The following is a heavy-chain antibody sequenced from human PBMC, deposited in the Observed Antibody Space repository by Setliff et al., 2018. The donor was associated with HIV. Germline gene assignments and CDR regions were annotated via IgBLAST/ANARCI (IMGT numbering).Heavy chain of an antibody. CDR1: DGSFSSDY. CDR2: IYYSGST. J-gene: IGHJ3*02. Sequence: PSETLSLTCTVSDGSFSSDYWTWIRQTPGKGLEWIGYIYYSGSTKYNPSLTGRVTISVDTSKNHFSLKLTSVTAADTAVYYCARAEMATIVAFDIWGQGTMVTVSS. D-gene: IGHD5-12*01. CDR3: ARAEMATIVAFDI. V-gene: IGHV4-59*01.